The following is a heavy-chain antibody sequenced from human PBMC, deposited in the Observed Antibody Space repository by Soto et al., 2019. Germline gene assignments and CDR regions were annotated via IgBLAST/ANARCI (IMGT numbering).Heavy chain of an antibody. V-gene: IGHV3-7*01. CDR3: ARDRPYFYMDV. CDR1: GFTFSSHW. CDR2: IKEDGSEK. J-gene: IGHJ6*03. Sequence: GGSLRLSCAASGFTFSSHWMNWVRQAPGKGLEWVANIKEDGSEKYYVDSLKGRFTISRDNAKNSLYLQMNSLRVEDTAVYYCARDRPYFYMDVWGKGTTVTVSS.